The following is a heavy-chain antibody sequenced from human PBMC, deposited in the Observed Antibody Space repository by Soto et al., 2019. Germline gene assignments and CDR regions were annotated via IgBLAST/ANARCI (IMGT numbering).Heavy chain of an antibody. D-gene: IGHD2-15*01. V-gene: IGHV3-48*01. CDR1: GFTFSSYS. J-gene: IGHJ6*03. CDR2: ISSSSSTI. Sequence: GGSLRLSCAASGFTFSSYSMNWVRQAPGKGLEWVSYISSSSSTIYYADSVKGRFTISRDNAKNSPYLQMNSLRAEDTAVYYCARVGFCSGGSCYQFPYYYYYMDVWGKGTTVTVSS. CDR3: ARVGFCSGGSCYQFPYYYYYMDV.